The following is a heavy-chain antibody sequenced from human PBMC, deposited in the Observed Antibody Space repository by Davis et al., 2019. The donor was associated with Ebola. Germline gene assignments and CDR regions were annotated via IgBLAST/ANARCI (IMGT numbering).Heavy chain of an antibody. Sequence: SETLSLTCTVSGGSISSSSYYWGWIRQPPGKGLEWIGYIYYSGSTYYNPSLKSRVTISVDTPKNQFSLKLSSVTAADTAVYYCARDLHYYGMDVWGQGTTVTVSS. CDR3: ARDLHYYGMDV. CDR2: IYYSGST. CDR1: GGSISSSSYY. V-gene: IGHV4-31*03. J-gene: IGHJ6*02.